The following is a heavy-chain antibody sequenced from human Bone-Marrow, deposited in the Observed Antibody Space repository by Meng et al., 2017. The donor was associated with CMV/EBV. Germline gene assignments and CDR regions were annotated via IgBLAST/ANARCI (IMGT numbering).Heavy chain of an antibody. CDR2: IHPHRGDT. J-gene: IGHJ4*02. Sequence: VSCKASGYTFTAHYCRGVRQAPGQGLEWMGWIHPHRGDTNYAQQFQGRVTLTRDTSINTGYMELTRLTSDDTAVYYCARDNNWGPDYWGQGTLVTVSS. V-gene: IGHV1-2*02. CDR3: ARDNNWGPDY. CDR1: GYTFTAHY. D-gene: IGHD7-27*01.